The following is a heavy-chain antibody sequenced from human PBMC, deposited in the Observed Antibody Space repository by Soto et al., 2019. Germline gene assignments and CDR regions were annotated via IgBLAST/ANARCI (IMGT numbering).Heavy chain of an antibody. Sequence: SETVSLTCTVSGGSVNSGSYYCSWIRQAPGKGLEWIGYIYYSVSTNYNPSLKSRVTISVDTSKNQFSLKLSSVTAEDTAVYYCERAHMTPYYGIEVGGQGSTVT. V-gene: IGHV4-61*01. CDR2: IYYSVST. CDR1: GGSVNSGSYY. D-gene: IGHD2-15*01. CDR3: ERAHMTPYYGIEV. J-gene: IGHJ6*02.